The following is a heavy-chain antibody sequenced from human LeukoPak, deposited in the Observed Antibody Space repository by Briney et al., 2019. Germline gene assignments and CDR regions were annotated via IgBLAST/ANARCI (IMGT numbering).Heavy chain of an antibody. D-gene: IGHD6-6*01. CDR2: ISSSSSTI. Sequence: GGSLRLSCADSGFTFSSYSMNWVRQAPGKGLEWVSYISSSSSTIYYADSVKGRFTISRDNAKNSLYLQMNSLRAEDTAVYYCARDHASPKDAFDIWGQGTMVTVSS. CDR1: GFTFSSYS. CDR3: ARDHASPKDAFDI. J-gene: IGHJ3*02. V-gene: IGHV3-48*01.